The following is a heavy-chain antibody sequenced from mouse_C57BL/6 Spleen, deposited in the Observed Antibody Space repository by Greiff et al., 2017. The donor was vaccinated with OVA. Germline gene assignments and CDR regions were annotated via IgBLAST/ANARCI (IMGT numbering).Heavy chain of an antibody. D-gene: IGHD3-2*02. J-gene: IGHJ3*01. V-gene: IGHV1-53*01. CDR3: APIRAWFAY. Sequence: QVQLQQPGPELVKPGASVKLSCKASGYTLTSYWMHWVKQRHGKGLEWIGNINPSNGGNNSNETFKSTATLTVDKSSSTAYRQHSSLTSEDSAVYDCAPIRAWFAYWGQGTLVTVSA. CDR1: GYTLTSYW. CDR2: INPSNGGN.